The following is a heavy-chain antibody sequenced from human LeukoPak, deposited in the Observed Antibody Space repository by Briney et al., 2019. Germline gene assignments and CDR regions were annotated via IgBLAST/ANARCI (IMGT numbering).Heavy chain of an antibody. CDR1: GGSISSYY. D-gene: IGHD3-10*01. CDR2: IYTSGST. Sequence: SSETLSLTCTVSGGSISSYYWSWIRQPAGKGLEWIGRIYTSGSTNYNPSLKSRVTTSVDTSKNQFSLKLSSVTAADTAVYYCARDGLSMVREWGWFDPWGQGTLVTVSS. J-gene: IGHJ5*02. CDR3: ARDGLSMVREWGWFDP. V-gene: IGHV4-4*07.